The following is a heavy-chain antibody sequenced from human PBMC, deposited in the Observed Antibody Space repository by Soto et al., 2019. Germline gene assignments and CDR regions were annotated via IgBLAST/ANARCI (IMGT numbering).Heavy chain of an antibody. CDR2: INPSGGST. D-gene: IGHD3-16*01. CDR3: ARGGGYYGTDV. V-gene: IGHV1-46*01. J-gene: IGHJ6*02. Sequence: QVQLVQSGAEVKKPGASVKVSCKASGYTFTSYHVHWVRQAPGQGLEWMGIINPSGGSTNYAQKFQGRVTMTRDTSTSTVYMELSSLRSEDTAVYYCARGGGYYGTDVWGQGTTVTVSS. CDR1: GYTFTSYH.